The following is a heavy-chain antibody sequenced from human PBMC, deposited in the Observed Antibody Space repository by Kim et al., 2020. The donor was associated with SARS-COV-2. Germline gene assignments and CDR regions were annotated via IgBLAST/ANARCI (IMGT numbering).Heavy chain of an antibody. CDR1: GFTFSSYA. CDR3: VKGSQYTYYGDYHGY. Sequence: RGSLRLSCSASGFTFSSYAMHWVRQAPGKGLEYVSAISSNGGSTDYADSVKGRFTISRDNSKNTLYLQMSSLRAEDTAVYYCVKGSQYTYYGDYHGYWGQGTLVTVSS. J-gene: IGHJ4*02. D-gene: IGHD4-17*01. V-gene: IGHV3-64D*09. CDR2: ISSNGGST.